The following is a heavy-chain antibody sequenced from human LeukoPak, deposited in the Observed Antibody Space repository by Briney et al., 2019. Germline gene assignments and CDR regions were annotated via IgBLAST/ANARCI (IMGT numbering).Heavy chain of an antibody. CDR2: MNPNSGNT. V-gene: IGHV1-8*02. J-gene: IGHJ4*02. CDR1: GGTFSSYA. D-gene: IGHD3-3*01. Sequence: APVKVSCKASGGTFSSYAISWVRQATGQGLEWMGWMNPNSGNTGYAQKFQGRVTMTRNTSISTAYMELSSLRSEDTAVYYCARATPEWTNWGQGTLVTVSS. CDR3: ARATPEWTN.